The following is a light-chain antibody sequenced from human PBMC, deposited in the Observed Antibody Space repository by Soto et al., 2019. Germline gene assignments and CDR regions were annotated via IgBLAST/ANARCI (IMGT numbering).Light chain of an antibody. Sequence: EIVLTQSPATLSLSPGERATLSCRASQSVSSYLAWYQQKPGQAPRLLIYDASNRATGIPDRFSGSGSGTDFTLTLSSLEPEDFAVYYCQQRSNWPPYTFGQGTKLEIK. V-gene: IGKV3-11*01. CDR3: QQRSNWPPYT. J-gene: IGKJ2*01. CDR1: QSVSSY. CDR2: DAS.